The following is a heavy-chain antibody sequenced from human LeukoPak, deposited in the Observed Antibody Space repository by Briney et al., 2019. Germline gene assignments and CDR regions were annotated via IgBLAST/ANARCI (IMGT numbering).Heavy chain of an antibody. Sequence: GGSLRLSYVASGFTFSSYSMNWVRQAPGKGLEWVSSISASSIYIYYADSLKGRFTISRDNAKNSLYLQMNSLRAEDTAVYYCARDRSDYYDTSRANGYWGQGTLVTVSS. CDR1: GFTFSSYS. CDR3: ARDRSDYYDTSRANGY. V-gene: IGHV3-21*01. J-gene: IGHJ4*02. CDR2: ISASSIYI. D-gene: IGHD3-22*01.